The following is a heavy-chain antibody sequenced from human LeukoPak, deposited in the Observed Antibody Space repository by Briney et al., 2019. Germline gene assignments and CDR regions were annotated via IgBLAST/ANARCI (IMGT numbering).Heavy chain of an antibody. CDR1: GGSFSGYY. J-gene: IGHJ3*01. V-gene: IGHV4-34*01. Sequence: SETLSLTCAVYGGSFSGYYWSWIRQPPGKGLEWIGEINHSGGTNYNPSLKSRVTISVDTSKNQFSLKLSSVTAADTAVYYCARGRAAAGTSTEWGQGTMVTVSS. D-gene: IGHD6-13*01. CDR2: INHSGGT. CDR3: ARGRAAAGTSTE.